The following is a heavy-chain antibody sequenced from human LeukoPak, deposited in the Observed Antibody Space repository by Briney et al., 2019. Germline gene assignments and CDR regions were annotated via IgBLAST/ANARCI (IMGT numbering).Heavy chain of an antibody. D-gene: IGHD6-13*01. CDR3: AKYSRPSSRVFDY. CDR2: IDTSGST. Sequence: PGVSLRLSCAGSGFTFSSYPMTWVRQAPGKGLDWVSTIDTSGSTDYADSVKGRFTISRDNSENTLYLQMNSLRAEDTAVYFCAKYSRPSSRVFDYWGQGTLATVSP. V-gene: IGHV3-23*01. CDR1: GFTFSSYP. J-gene: IGHJ4*02.